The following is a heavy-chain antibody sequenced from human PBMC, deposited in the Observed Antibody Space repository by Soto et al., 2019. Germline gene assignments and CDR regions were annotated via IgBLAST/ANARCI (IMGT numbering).Heavy chain of an antibody. D-gene: IGHD4-4*01. V-gene: IGHV1-46*03. CDR2: INPSGGST. J-gene: IGHJ6*03. Sequence: QVQLVQSGAEVKKPGASVKVSCKASGYTFTSYYMHWVRQAPGQGLEWMGIINPSGGSTSYAQKFQGRVTMTRDTSTSTVYMELGSLRSEDTAVYYCAMGTVTIEKDYYYYYMDVWGKGTTVTVSS. CDR3: AMGTVTIEKDYYYYYMDV. CDR1: GYTFTSYY.